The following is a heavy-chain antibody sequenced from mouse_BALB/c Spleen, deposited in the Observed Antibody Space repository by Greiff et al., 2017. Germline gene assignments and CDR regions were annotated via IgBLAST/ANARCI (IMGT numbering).Heavy chain of an antibody. CDR3: ARSEDYGSSYIFDY. J-gene: IGHJ2*01. CDR2: ISSGSSTI. CDR1: GFTFSSFG. Sequence: EVKLVESGGGLVQPGGSRKLSCAASGFTFSSFGMHWVRQAPEKGLEWVAYISSGSSTIYYADTVKGRFTISRDNPKNTLFLQMTSLRSEDTAMYYCARSEDYGSSYIFDYWGQGTTLTVSS. V-gene: IGHV5-17*02. D-gene: IGHD1-1*01.